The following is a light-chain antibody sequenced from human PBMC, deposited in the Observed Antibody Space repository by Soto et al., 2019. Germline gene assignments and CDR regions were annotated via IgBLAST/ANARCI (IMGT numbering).Light chain of an antibody. CDR2: EVS. J-gene: IGLJ2*01. V-gene: IGLV2-14*01. CDR3: VSFTTRNTLV. Sequence: QSVLTQPASVSGSPGQSITISCTGTSSDVGGFKYVSWYQSHPGKAPTLLIYEVSNRSSGASGRFSGSKSGNTASLTISGLQADDEADYYCVSFTTRNTLVFGGGTKLTV. CDR1: SSDVGGFKY.